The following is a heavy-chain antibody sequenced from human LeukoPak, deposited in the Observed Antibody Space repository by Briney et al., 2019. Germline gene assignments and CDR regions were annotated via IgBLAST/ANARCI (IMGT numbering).Heavy chain of an antibody. CDR3: ARISQRSFDP. CDR1: GFTFSSYW. V-gene: IGHV3-7*05. CDR2: IKQDGVEQ. Sequence: GGSLGLSCAASGFTFSSYWMSWVRQAPGKGLEWVANIKQDGVEQYYVDSVEGRFTISRDNAKSSLFLQMNSLRAEDTAVHYCARISQRSFDPCGQGTLVAVSS. J-gene: IGHJ5*02. D-gene: IGHD2-15*01.